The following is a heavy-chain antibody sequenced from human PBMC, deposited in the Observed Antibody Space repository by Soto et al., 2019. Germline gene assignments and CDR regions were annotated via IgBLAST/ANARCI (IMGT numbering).Heavy chain of an antibody. Sequence: QVQLQQSGPGLVKPSETLSLPSTVSGVSVTSDDFYWTWIRQPPGKGLEWIGHIFHSGSTSYSSSLEGQVTISVDTSRNHFSLSLISAAAADTAVYYCARVTLIDAGGGDATTSAFDVWGQGTMVTVSS. CDR1: GVSVTSDDFY. V-gene: IGHV4-61*03. CDR3: ARVTLIDAGGGDATTSAFDV. D-gene: IGHD2-21*02. J-gene: IGHJ3*01. CDR2: IFHSGST.